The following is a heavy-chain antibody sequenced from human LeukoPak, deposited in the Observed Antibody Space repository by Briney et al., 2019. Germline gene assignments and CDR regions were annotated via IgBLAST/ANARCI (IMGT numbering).Heavy chain of an antibody. CDR2: INSDGSST. CDR3: ARGHTAVTRHFDF. CDR1: GFTFNSYW. J-gene: IGHJ4*02. V-gene: IGHV3-74*01. Sequence: GGSLRLSCAASGFTFNSYWMHWVRQAPGKGLVWVSRINSDGSSTSYADSVKGRFTISRDNSKNTLYLQMNSLRAEDTAAYYCARGHTAVTRHFDFWGQGTLVTVSS. D-gene: IGHD4-17*01.